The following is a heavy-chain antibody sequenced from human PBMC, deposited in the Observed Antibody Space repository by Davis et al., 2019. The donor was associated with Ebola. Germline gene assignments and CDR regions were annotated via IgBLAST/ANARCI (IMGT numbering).Heavy chain of an antibody. V-gene: IGHV3-33*01. Sequence: PGGSLRLSCAASGFTFSSYGMHWVRQAPGKGLEWVAVIWYDGSNKYYADSVKGRFTISRDNSKNTLYLQMNSLRAEDTAVYYCARALGYCSSTSCSNWFDPWGQGTLVTVSS. J-gene: IGHJ5*02. CDR2: IWYDGSNK. CDR1: GFTFSSYG. CDR3: ARALGYCSSTSCSNWFDP. D-gene: IGHD2-2*01.